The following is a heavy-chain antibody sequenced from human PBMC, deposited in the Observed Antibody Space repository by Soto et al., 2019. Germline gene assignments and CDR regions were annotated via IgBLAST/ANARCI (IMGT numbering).Heavy chain of an antibody. CDR3: ASHDYNNYGQRIDS. V-gene: IGHV4-39*01. Sequence: KASETLSLTCTVSGGSISNRSYYWGWIRQPPGKGLEWIGSIYYSGSTYFNPSLKSRITISVDTSNNQFLLTLSSVTAPDTAVYYCASHDYNNYGQRIDSWGQGNLVTVSS. CDR1: GGSISNRSYY. J-gene: IGHJ4*02. D-gene: IGHD4-4*01. CDR2: IYYSGST.